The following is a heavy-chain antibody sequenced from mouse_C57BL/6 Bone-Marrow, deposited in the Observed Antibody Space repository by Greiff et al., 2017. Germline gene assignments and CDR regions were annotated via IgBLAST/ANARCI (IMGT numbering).Heavy chain of an antibody. J-gene: IGHJ2*01. Sequence: QVQLQQSGAELVRPGASVTLSCKASGYTFTDYEMHWVKQTPVHGLEWIGAIDPETGGTAYTQTFKGKAILTADKSSSTAYMELRSLTSEDSAVYYCTRRGSSNNYWGQGTTLTVSS. D-gene: IGHD1-1*01. V-gene: IGHV1-15*01. CDR2: IDPETGGT. CDR3: TRRGSSNNY. CDR1: GYTFTDYE.